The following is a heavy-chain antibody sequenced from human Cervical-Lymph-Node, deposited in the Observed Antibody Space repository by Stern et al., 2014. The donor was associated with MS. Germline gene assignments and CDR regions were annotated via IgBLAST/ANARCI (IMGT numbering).Heavy chain of an antibody. CDR1: GGTFSSDA. Sequence: VQLVESGAEVKKPGSSMKVSCKASGGTFSSDAIGWVRQAPGQGLEWLGGIIPIFETANYAQKFQGRVTITADQSTKTAYLELSSLTSGDTAMYFCASGTRSSWYFYFWGQGTLVTVST. V-gene: IGHV1-69*01. CDR2: IIPIFETA. J-gene: IGHJ4*02. CDR3: ASGTRSSWYFYF. D-gene: IGHD6-13*01.